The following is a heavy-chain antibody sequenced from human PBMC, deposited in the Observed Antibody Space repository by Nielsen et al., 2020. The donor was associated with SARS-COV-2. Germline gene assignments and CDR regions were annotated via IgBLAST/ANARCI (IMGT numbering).Heavy chain of an antibody. D-gene: IGHD5-18*01. V-gene: IGHV1-3*01. J-gene: IGHJ3*02. CDR2: INAGNGNT. CDR1: GYTFTSYA. Sequence: ASVKVSCKASGYTFTSYAMHWVRQAPGQRLEWMGWINAGNGNTKYSQKFQGRVTITRDTSASTAYVELSSLRSEDTAVYYCARGDDTAMVQDAFDIWGQGTMVTVSS. CDR3: ARGDDTAMVQDAFDI.